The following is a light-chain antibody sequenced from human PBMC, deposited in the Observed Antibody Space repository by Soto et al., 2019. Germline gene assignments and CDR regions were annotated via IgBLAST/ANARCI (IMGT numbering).Light chain of an antibody. CDR1: QDIHTW. J-gene: IGKJ3*01. V-gene: IGKV1-12*01. Sequence: DMQMTQSPSSVSASLGDRVTITCRASQDIHTWLAWYQQKPGQAPKLLIYGASHLQSGVPSRFSRSGSWTAFSLTISSLQSEDFATYYCQQANSFPFTFGPGTKVDVK. CDR2: GAS. CDR3: QQANSFPFT.